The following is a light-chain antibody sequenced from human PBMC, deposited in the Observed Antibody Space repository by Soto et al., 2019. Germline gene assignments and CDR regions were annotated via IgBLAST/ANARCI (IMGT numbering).Light chain of an antibody. CDR2: DAS. J-gene: IGKJ1*01. Sequence: EIVLTQSPATLSLSPGERATLSCRASQSVSSYLAWYQQKPGQAPRLLIYDASNRATGIPARFSGSGSGTDFTLTISSLQSEDFAVYYCQQYNDWPPWTFGQGTKVDI. CDR1: QSVSSY. CDR3: QQYNDWPPWT. V-gene: IGKV3-11*01.